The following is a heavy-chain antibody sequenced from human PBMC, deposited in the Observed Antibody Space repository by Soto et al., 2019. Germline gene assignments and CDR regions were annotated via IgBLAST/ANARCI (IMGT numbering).Heavy chain of an antibody. CDR1: GYRFTTYW. D-gene: IGHD3-10*01. V-gene: IGHV5-51*01. Sequence: ESVKISCKGFGYRFTTYWIAWVRQIPGKGLEWMGTIYPDDSDIRYSPSFQGQVTISADKSISTVYLQWSSLKASDTAMYYCARGALGSGTYYNVVDYYGLDVWGQGTTVTVSS. J-gene: IGHJ6*02. CDR2: IYPDDSDI. CDR3: ARGALGSGTYYNVVDYYGLDV.